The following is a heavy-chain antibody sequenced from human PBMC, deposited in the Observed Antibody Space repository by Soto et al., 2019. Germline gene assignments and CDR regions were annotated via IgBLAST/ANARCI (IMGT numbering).Heavy chain of an antibody. J-gene: IGHJ4*02. D-gene: IGHD3-16*01. CDR1: GFSLSTSRVG. CDR2: IYWDDDK. CDR3: AHLGGGYFAY. V-gene: IGHV2-5*02. Sequence: QITLKESGPTLVKHTQTLTLTCTFSGFSLSTSRVGVAWIRQPPGKALEWLALIYWDDDKRYSPSLMSRLTITKDTSKNQVVLTMTNMDPVDTATYYCAHLGGGYFAYWGQGTLVSVSS.